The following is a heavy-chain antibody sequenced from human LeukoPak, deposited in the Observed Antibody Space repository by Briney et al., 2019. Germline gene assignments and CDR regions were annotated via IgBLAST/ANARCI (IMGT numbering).Heavy chain of an antibody. CDR1: GGSISSGSYY. CDR3: ARGKLELPPGY. V-gene: IGHV4-61*02. J-gene: IGHJ4*02. D-gene: IGHD1-7*01. CDR2: IYTSGST. Sequence: SQTLSLTCTVSGGSISSGSYYWSWIRQPAGKGLEWIGRIYTSGSTNYNPSLKSRVTISVDTSKNQFSLKLSSVTAADTAVYYCARGKLELPPGYWGQGTLVTVSS.